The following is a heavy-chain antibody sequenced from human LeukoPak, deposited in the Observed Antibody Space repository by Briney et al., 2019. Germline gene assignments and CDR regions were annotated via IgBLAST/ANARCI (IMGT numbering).Heavy chain of an antibody. D-gene: IGHD4-11*01. Sequence: SETLSLTCTVSGGSISSSSYYWGWIRQPPGKGLEWIGSIYYSGSTNYNPSLKSRVTISVDTSKNQFSLKLSSVTAADTAVYYCASTTVTIASGYYYGMDVWGQGTTVTVSS. CDR3: ASTTVTIASGYYYGMDV. V-gene: IGHV4-39*01. J-gene: IGHJ6*02. CDR2: IYYSGST. CDR1: GGSISSSSYY.